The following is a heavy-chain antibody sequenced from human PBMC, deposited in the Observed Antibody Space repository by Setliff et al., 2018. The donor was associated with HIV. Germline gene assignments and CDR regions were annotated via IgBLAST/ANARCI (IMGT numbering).Heavy chain of an antibody. Sequence: SETLSLTCTVSSGSISDSRYYWGWIRQAPGKGLEWIGSIYYAGSLYYSPSLKSRLTVSVDTSKNQFSLTLSAVTATDTAVYYCASQYCSAGSCFSDYWGRGTMVTVSS. D-gene: IGHD2-15*01. J-gene: IGHJ4*02. CDR3: ASQYCSAGSCFSDY. CDR2: IYYAGSL. CDR1: SGSISDSRYY. V-gene: IGHV4-39*01.